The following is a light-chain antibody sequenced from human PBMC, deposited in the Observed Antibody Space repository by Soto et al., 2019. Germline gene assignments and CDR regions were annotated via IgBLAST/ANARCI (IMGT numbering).Light chain of an antibody. CDR1: QTISNY. CDR3: QQSYHAPDT. CDR2: WAS. J-gene: IGKJ2*01. V-gene: IGKV4-1*01. Sequence: DIQMTQSPSSLSASVGDRVTITCRASQTISNYLNWYQQKPGQPPKLLIYWASTRESGVPDRFSGSGSGTDFTLTISRLQAEDVAVYYCQQSYHAPDTFGQGTKLEIK.